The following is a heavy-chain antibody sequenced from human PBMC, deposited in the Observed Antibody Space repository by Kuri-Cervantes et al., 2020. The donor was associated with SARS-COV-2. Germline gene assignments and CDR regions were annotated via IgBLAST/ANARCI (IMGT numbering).Heavy chain of an antibody. J-gene: IGHJ5*02. D-gene: IGHD2-8*01. Sequence: ASVKVSCKASGYTFTGHYMHWVRQAPGQGLEWMGWINPNSGGTNYAQKFQGRVTMTRDTSISTAYMELSRLRSDDTAVYYCARDRVVLMVYAILGTWFDPWGQGTLVTVSS. V-gene: IGHV1-2*02. CDR2: INPNSGGT. CDR1: GYTFTGHY. CDR3: ARDRVVLMVYAILGTWFDP.